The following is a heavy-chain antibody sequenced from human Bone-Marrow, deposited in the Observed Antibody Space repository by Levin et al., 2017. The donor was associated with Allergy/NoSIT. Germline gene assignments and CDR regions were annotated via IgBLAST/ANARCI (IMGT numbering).Heavy chain of an antibody. Sequence: SLKISCAASGFRFDDYAMSWVRQGPGKGLEGVSGISWDGDSVGYADSVKGRFTISRDNAKNSLYLQMNSLRPEDTALYYCAKDTSSDCGGDCYNDYWGQGTLVTVSS. CDR1: GFRFDDYA. V-gene: IGHV3-9*01. CDR2: ISWDGDSV. CDR3: AKDTSSDCGGDCYNDY. D-gene: IGHD2-21*02. J-gene: IGHJ4*02.